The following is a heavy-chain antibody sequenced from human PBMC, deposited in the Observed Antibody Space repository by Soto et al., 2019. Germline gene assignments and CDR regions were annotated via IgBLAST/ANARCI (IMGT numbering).Heavy chain of an antibody. J-gene: IGHJ4*02. Sequence: SEILSLTCTVSGGSISTYYWSWIRQPPGKGLEWIGYIYYSGSTNYNPSLKSRVTISVDTSKNQFSLKLSSVTAADTAVYYCARGGWRHIDYWGQGTLVTVSS. CDR2: IYYSGST. D-gene: IGHD3-3*01. CDR1: GGSISTYY. CDR3: ARGGWRHIDY. V-gene: IGHV4-59*08.